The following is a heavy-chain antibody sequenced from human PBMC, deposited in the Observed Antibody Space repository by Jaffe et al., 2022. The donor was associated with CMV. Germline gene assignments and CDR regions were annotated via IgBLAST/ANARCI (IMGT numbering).Heavy chain of an antibody. J-gene: IGHJ4*02. D-gene: IGHD2-2*02. V-gene: IGHV3-23*01. CDR3: AKNTGNRGGFFDY. CDR1: GFTFSSYG. Sequence: EVQLLESGGGLVQPGGSLRLSCAASGFTFSSYGMSWVRQAPGKGLEWVSAISGGGDTTNYADSVKGRFTFSRDNSKNTLYLQMNSLRAEDTAVYYCAKNTGNRGGFFDYWGQGTLVTVSS. CDR2: ISGGGDTT.